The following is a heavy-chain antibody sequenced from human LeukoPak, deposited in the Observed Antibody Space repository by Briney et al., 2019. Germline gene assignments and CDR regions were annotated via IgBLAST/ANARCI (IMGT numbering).Heavy chain of an antibody. V-gene: IGHV4-38-2*02. CDR2: INHSGST. CDR3: ARTGSSGWYLYYFDY. J-gene: IGHJ4*02. Sequence: SETLPLTCTVSGYSISSGYYWGWIRQPPGKGLEWIGEINHSGSTNYNPSLKSRVTISVDTSKNQFSLKLSSVTAADTAVYYCARTGSSGWYLYYFDYWGQGTLVTVSS. D-gene: IGHD6-19*01. CDR1: GYSISSGYY.